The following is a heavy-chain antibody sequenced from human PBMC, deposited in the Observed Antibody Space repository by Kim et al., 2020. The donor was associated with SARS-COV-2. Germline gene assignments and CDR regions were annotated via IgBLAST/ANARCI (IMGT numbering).Heavy chain of an antibody. CDR3: ARDPYLPPFTMVRGAKWFDP. J-gene: IGHJ5*02. CDR1: GFTFSSYS. CDR2: ISSSSSTI. D-gene: IGHD3-10*01. Sequence: GGSLRLSCAASGFTFSSYSMNWVRQAPGKGLEWVSYISSSSSTIYYADSVKGRFTISRDNAKNSLYLQMNSLRDEDTAVYYCARDPYLPPFTMVRGAKWFDPWGQGTLVTVSS. V-gene: IGHV3-48*02.